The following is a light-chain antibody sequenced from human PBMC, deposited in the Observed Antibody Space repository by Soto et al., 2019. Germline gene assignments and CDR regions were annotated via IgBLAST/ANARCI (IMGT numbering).Light chain of an antibody. CDR1: QSISIN. CDR3: QQYNNWPWT. Sequence: IVLTQSPGTLSWSPGDRGTLSCRASQSISINLAWYQQKPGQAPRLLIHGASTRAPGFPARFSGSGSGTDFTLTISSLQSEDFAVYYCQQYNNWPWTFGQGTKVDIK. CDR2: GAS. J-gene: IGKJ1*01. V-gene: IGKV3-15*01.